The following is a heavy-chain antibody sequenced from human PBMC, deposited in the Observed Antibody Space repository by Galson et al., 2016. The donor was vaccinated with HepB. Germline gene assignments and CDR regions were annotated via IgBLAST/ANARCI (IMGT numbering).Heavy chain of an antibody. CDR1: GYSFPIYW. Sequence: QSGAEVKKPGESLKISCKGSGYSFPIYWIAWVRQKPGKGLEWMGVIYPYDDDTRYSASFQCQVTISADKSTSTAYLQWNSLKAPDTAMYYCARPGDDKGANSLSVLDLWGQGTMVTVSS. V-gene: IGHV5-51*01. CDR3: ARPGDDKGANSLSVLDL. CDR2: IYPYDDDT. J-gene: IGHJ3*01. D-gene: IGHD4/OR15-4a*01.